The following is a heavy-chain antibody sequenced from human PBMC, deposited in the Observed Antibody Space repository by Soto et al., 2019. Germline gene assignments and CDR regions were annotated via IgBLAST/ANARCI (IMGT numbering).Heavy chain of an antibody. CDR3: VKTTETTRDFDY. V-gene: IGHV3-64D*06. CDR1: GFTFSSYA. Sequence: EVQLVESGGGLVQPGGSLRLSCSASGFTFSSYAMYWVSQAPGKGLEYVSAISSNGGNTYYADSVKGRFTISRDNSKNTLHLQMSSLRAEDTAVYYCVKTTETTRDFDYWGQGTLVTVSS. J-gene: IGHJ4*02. CDR2: ISSNGGNT. D-gene: IGHD4-4*01.